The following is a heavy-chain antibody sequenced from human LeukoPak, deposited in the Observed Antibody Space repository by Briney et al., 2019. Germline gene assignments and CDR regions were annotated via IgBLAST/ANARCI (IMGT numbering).Heavy chain of an antibody. J-gene: IGHJ1*01. V-gene: IGHV5-51*01. D-gene: IGHD1-26*01. Sequence: GESLKISCKGSGYSFTTYWITWVRQMPGKGLEWMGIIYPGDSDTRYSPSFQGHVTISADRSINTAYLQGSSLKASDTAMYYCARRSSIVEYFQVWGQGTLVTVSS. CDR2: IYPGDSDT. CDR1: GYSFTTYW. CDR3: ARRSSIVEYFQV.